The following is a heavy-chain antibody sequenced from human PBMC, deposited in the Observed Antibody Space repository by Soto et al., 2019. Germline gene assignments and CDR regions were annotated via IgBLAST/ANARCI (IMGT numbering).Heavy chain of an antibody. D-gene: IGHD5-18*01. Sequence: SETLSLTCAVYGGSFSGYYWSWIRQPPGKGLEWIGEINHSGSTNYNPSLKSRVTISVDTSKNQFSLKLSSVTAADTAVYYCASSYSYGYSFDYWGQGTLVTVSS. CDR1: GGSFSGYY. CDR3: ASSYSYGYSFDY. V-gene: IGHV4-34*01. J-gene: IGHJ4*02. CDR2: INHSGST.